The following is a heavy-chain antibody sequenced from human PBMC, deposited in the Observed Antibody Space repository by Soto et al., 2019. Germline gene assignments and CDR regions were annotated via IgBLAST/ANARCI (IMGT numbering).Heavy chain of an antibody. CDR1: GGSISSSSYY. D-gene: IGHD5-18*01. CDR2: IYYSGST. V-gene: IGHV4-39*01. J-gene: IGHJ6*04. CDR3: ATFLDTAMVNKYYYYGMDV. Sequence: PSETLSLTCTGSGGSISSSSYYWGWIRQPPGKGLEWIGSIYYSGSTYYNPSLKSRVTISVDTSKNQFSLKLSSVTAAETAVYYCATFLDTAMVNKYYYYGMDVWGKGTTVTVPS.